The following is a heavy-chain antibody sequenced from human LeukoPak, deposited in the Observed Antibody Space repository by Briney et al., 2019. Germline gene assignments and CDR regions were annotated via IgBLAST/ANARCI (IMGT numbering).Heavy chain of an antibody. Sequence: TSETLSLTCTVSGVSISSYYWSWIRQPAGKGLEWIGRIYTSGSTNYNPSLKSRVTMSVDTYKNQFSLKLSSVTAAVTAVYYCARDWSSTYDDAFDIWGQGTMVTVSS. CDR2: IYTSGST. CDR1: GVSISSYY. CDR3: ARDWSSTYDDAFDI. J-gene: IGHJ3*02. V-gene: IGHV4-4*07. D-gene: IGHD2-2*01.